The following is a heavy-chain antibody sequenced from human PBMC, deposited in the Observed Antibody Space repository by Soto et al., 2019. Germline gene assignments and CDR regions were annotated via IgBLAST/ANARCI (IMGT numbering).Heavy chain of an antibody. CDR2: IIPIFGTA. J-gene: IGHJ4*01. CDR3: AIFLEWPPSTAFDY. Sequence: ASVKVSCKASGGTFSSYAISWVRQAPGQGLEWMGGIIPIFGTANYAQKFQGRVTITADRSTGTAYMELSSLRSEDTAVYYCAIFLEWPPSTAFDYWGHGTLVTVSP. V-gene: IGHV1-69*06. D-gene: IGHD3-3*01. CDR1: GGTFSSYA.